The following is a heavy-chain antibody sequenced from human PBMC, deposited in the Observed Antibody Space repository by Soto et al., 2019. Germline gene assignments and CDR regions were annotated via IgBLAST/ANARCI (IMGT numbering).Heavy chain of an antibody. V-gene: IGHV3-30*18. J-gene: IGHJ4*02. CDR2: IIYDGSTK. CDR3: AKERMGAGVRGYFDY. CDR1: GFTFSSYG. Sequence: QVQLVESGGGVVQPGRSLRLSCAASGFTFSSYGMHWVRQAPGKGLEWVAVIIYDGSTKYYADSVKGRFTISRDNSKSTLYLQMNSRRAEDTAVYYWAKERMGAGVRGYFDYWGQGTLVTVSS. D-gene: IGHD3-10*01.